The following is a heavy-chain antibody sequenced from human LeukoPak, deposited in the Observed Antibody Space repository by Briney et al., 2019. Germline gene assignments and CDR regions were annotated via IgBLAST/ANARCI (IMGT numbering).Heavy chain of an antibody. J-gene: IGHJ6*02. CDR2: FDPEDGET. D-gene: IGHD1-1*01. Sequence: ASVKVSCKVSGYTPTELSMHWVRRAPGKGLEWMGGFDPEDGETIYAQKFQGRVTMTEDTSTDTAYMELSSLRSEDTAVYYCATDPSWSVQLEPNYYYGMDVWGQGTTVTVSS. CDR3: ATDPSWSVQLEPNYYYGMDV. V-gene: IGHV1-24*01. CDR1: GYTPTELS.